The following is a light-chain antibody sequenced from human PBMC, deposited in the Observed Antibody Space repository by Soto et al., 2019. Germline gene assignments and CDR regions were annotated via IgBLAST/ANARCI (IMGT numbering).Light chain of an antibody. CDR3: QQYSSSTT. CDR2: GAS. Sequence: DIQLSQSRFTLSASIGDRVPLTFRASQSISSWLAWYQQKPGKPPKLLIYGASSLAAGVPSRFSGSGSGTDFTLTISSLQPDDFASYYCQQYSSSTTFGQGTKVDIK. CDR1: QSISSW. J-gene: IGKJ1*01. V-gene: IGKV1-5*01.